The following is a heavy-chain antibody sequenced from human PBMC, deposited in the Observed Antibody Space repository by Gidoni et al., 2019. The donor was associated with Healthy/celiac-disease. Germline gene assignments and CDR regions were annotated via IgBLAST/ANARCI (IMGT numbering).Heavy chain of an antibody. CDR3: ARLLSSVDFWSGYVLDY. D-gene: IGHD3-3*01. V-gene: IGHV4-39*01. Sequence: QLQLQESGPGLVKPSETLSLTCTVSGVSIISSSYYWGWIRQPPGKGLEWIGSIYYSGSTYYNPSLKSRVTISVDTSKNQFSLKLSSVTAADTAVYYCARLLSSVDFWSGYVLDYWGQGTLVTVSS. J-gene: IGHJ4*02. CDR1: GVSIISSSYY. CDR2: IYYSGST.